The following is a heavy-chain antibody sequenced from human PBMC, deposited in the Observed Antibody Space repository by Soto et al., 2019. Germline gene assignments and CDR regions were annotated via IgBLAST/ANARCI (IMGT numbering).Heavy chain of an antibody. J-gene: IGHJ3*02. CDR2: IFHTGTT. V-gene: IGHV4-59*08. CDR1: GSPISDNY. CDR3: TTEAYDNSGSLAFDI. D-gene: IGHD3-22*01. Sequence: SETLSLTCTVSGSPISDNYWSWFRQPPGKGLERIGYIFHTGTTSYNPSLKSRVTLSVDTSQSQFSLKLNSVTAADTAVYYCTTEAYDNSGSLAFDIWGPGTLVTVSS.